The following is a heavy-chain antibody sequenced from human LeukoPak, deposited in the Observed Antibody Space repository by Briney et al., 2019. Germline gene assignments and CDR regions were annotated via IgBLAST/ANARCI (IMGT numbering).Heavy chain of an antibody. D-gene: IGHD2-2*01. CDR1: GGSISSYY. Sequence: SETLSLTCTVSGGSISSYYWSWIRQPPGKGLEWIGYIYYSGSTNYNPSLKSRVTISVDTSKNQFSLKLSSVTAADTAVYYCARENKGGYCSSTSCYGDWFDPWGQGTLVTVSS. CDR2: IYYSGST. CDR3: ARENKGGYCSSTSCYGDWFDP. J-gene: IGHJ5*02. V-gene: IGHV4-59*12.